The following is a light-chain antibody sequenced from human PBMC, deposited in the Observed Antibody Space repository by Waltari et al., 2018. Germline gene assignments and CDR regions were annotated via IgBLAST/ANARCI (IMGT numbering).Light chain of an antibody. Sequence: QAVVTQEPSLTVSPGGKVTLPCGSRPGSVTRGQYPYWSQQKPGQPPRTLIYDTSNKHSWTPARFSGSLLGGKAALTLSGAQPEDEAEYYYLLSYSGARVFGGGTKLTVL. J-gene: IGLJ2*01. CDR2: DTS. CDR3: LLSYSGARV. V-gene: IGLV7-46*01. CDR1: PGSVTRGQY.